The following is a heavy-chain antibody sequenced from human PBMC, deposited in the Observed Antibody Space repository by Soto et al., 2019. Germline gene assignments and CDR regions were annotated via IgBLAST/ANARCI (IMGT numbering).Heavy chain of an antibody. J-gene: IGHJ6*02. D-gene: IGHD2-15*01. CDR2: IYHSGST. CDR1: GYSISSGYY. CDR3: ARALYCSAVSCSPLRAMDV. Sequence: QVLLQESGPGLVRPSETLSLTCAVSGYSISSGYYWGWIRQPPGKGLEWIGTIYHSGSTYYNPSLTSRVTISVDTSKNQFSLKLSSVTAADTAVYYCARALYCSAVSCSPLRAMDVWGQGTTVTVSS. V-gene: IGHV4-38-2*01.